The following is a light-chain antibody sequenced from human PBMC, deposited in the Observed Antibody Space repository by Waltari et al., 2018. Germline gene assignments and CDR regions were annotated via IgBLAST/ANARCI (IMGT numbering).Light chain of an antibody. V-gene: IGKV3-20*01. J-gene: IGKJ1*01. CDR2: HAS. CDR1: QSVSKY. CDR3: QKYDSLPAT. Sequence: EVVLTQSPGSLPLSPAERATLSCRASQSVSKYLAWYQQKPGQAPRLLIYHASTRDTGIPERFSGSGFGTEFSLTISRLEPEDFAVYFCQKYDSLPATFGQGTKVEIE.